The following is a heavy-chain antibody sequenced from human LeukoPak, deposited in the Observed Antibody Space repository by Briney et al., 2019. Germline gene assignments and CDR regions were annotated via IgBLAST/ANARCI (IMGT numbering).Heavy chain of an antibody. J-gene: IGHJ4*02. D-gene: IGHD3-16*02. CDR1: GYTLTSFG. CDR2: ISTYNANT. Sequence: PSVKVSCKASGYTLTSFGISWVRQAPGQGLEWMGWISTYNANTNYAQNLQGRVTMTTDTSTSTSYMELRSLRSDDTAVYFCARVFSFGDYIWGSYRYYFDYWGQGTLVTVSS. CDR3: ARVFSFGDYIWGSYRYYFDY. V-gene: IGHV1-18*01.